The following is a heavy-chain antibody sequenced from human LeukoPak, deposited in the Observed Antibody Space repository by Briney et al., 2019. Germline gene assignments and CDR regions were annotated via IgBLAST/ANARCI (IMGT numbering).Heavy chain of an antibody. D-gene: IGHD4-23*01. CDR2: INWNGGST. CDR3: SRMQATGGNLFYHIGV. V-gene: IGHV3-20*04. CDR1: GFTFDDYG. J-gene: IGHJ6*03. Sequence: GGSLRLSCAASGFTFDDYGMSWVRQAPGKGLEWVSGINWNGGSTGYADSVKGRFTISRDNAKNSLYLQMNSLRAEDTTLYYLSRMQATGGNLFYHIGVWGKRATVHVSS.